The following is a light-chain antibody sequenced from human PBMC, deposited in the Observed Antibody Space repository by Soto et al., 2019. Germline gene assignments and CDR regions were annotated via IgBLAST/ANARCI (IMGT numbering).Light chain of an antibody. CDR1: SGSVSTSYY. CDR3: VLYMGSGIQV. V-gene: IGLV8-61*01. J-gene: IGLJ3*02. Sequence: QAVVTQEPSFSVSPGGTVTLTCGLSSGSVSTSYYPSWYQQTPGQAPRTLIYSTNTRSSGVPDRFSGSILGNKAALTITGAQADDESDYYCVLYMGSGIQVFCGGTKLTVL. CDR2: STN.